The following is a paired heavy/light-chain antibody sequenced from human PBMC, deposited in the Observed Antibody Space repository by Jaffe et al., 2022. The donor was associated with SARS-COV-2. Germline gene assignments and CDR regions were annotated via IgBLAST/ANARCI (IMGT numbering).Heavy chain of an antibody. CDR3: ARAMWGGTGPPDF. J-gene: IGHJ4*02. CDR1: GFTFSSYW. D-gene: IGHD1-26*01. Sequence: EVHLVESGGDLVQPGGSLRLSCAASGFTFSSYWMHWVRQAPGKGLVWVSRINHDGTATSYADSVKGRFTISRDNARNTLYLQMNSLRAEDTAVYYCARAMWGGTGPPDFWGQGTLVTVSS. CDR2: INHDGTAT. V-gene: IGHV3-74*01.
Light chain of an antibody. Sequence: DIVMTQTPLSSPVTLGQPASISCRSSQSLVHSDGNTYLNWLQQRPGQPPRLLIYKVSNRFSGVPDRFSGSGAGTDFTLKISRVEAEDVGVYYCVQGIQFPQTFGQGTKVEIK. J-gene: IGKJ1*01. CDR3: VQGIQFPQT. V-gene: IGKV2-24*01. CDR1: QSLVHSDGNTY. CDR2: KVS.